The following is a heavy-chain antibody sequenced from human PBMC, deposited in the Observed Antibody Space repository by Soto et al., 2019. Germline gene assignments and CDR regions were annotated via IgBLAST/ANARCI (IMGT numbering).Heavy chain of an antibody. CDR3: ARLQAAVPNY. Sequence: QLQLQESGPGLVMPSETLSLTCTVSGDSISGSPYFWGWIRQPPGKRLEWIGSIFYDGYTLYTPSLRSLVTISVDTSKNQFSLKLASVAAADTATYFCARLQAAVPNYWGQGTLVTVSS. CDR2: IFYDGYT. CDR1: GDSISGSPYF. D-gene: IGHD6-13*01. J-gene: IGHJ4*02. V-gene: IGHV4-39*01.